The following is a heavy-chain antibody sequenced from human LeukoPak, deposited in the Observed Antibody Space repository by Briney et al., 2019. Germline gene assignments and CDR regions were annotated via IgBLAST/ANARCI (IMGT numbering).Heavy chain of an antibody. D-gene: IGHD6-19*01. CDR3: AKGGSGWYFNWFDP. CDR1: GFTFSSYG. J-gene: IGHJ5*02. Sequence: GGSLRLSCVASGFTFSSYGMHWVRQAPGKGLEWVAVISYDGSNKYYADSVKGRFTISRDNSKNTLYLQMNSLRAEDTAVYYCAKGGSGWYFNWFDPWGQGTLVTVSS. CDR2: ISYDGSNK. V-gene: IGHV3-30*18.